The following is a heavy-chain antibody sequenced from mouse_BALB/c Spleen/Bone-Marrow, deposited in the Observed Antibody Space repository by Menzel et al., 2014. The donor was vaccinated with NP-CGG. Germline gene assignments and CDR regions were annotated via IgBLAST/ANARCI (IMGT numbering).Heavy chain of an antibody. CDR3: ARGGIYDGYSY. D-gene: IGHD2-3*01. V-gene: IGHV1-7*01. J-gene: IGHJ3*01. Sequence: QVQLQQSGAELEKPRASAKMSCKASGYTFTNYWMHWVKQRPGQGLEWIGYIDPSTGYTEYNQKFKDKATLTADKSSSTAYMQLSSLTSEDSAVYYCARGGIYDGYSYWGQGTLVTVSA. CDR2: IDPSTGYT. CDR1: GYTFTNYW.